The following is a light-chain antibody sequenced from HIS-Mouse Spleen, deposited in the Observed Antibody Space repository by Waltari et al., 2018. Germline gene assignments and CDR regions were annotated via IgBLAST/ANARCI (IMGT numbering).Light chain of an antibody. CDR2: DAS. V-gene: IGKV3-11*01. Sequence: EIVLTQSPATLSLSPGERAPLSCRASQSVSSYLAWYQQKPGQAPRLLIYDASNRATGIPARFSGSGSGTDFTLTISSPEPEDFAVYYCQQRSNWPPITFGQGTRLEIK. CDR3: QQRSNWPPIT. J-gene: IGKJ5*01. CDR1: QSVSSY.